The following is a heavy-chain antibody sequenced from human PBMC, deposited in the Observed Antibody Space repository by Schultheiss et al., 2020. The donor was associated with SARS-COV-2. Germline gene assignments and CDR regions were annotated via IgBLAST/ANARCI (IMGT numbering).Heavy chain of an antibody. D-gene: IGHD4-23*01. CDR2: INSDGSTT. Sequence: GGSLRLSCAASGFTVSSNYMSWVRQAPGKGLVWVSRINSDGSTTSYADSVKGRFTISRDNAKNTLYLQMNSLRAEDTAVYYCARVYGGRGERYYFDYWGQGTLVTVSS. J-gene: IGHJ4*02. CDR3: ARVYGGRGERYYFDY. CDR1: GFTVSSNY. V-gene: IGHV3-74*01.